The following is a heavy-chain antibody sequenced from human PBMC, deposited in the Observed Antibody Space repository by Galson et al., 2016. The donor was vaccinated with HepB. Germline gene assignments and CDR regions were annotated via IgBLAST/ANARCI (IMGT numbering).Heavy chain of an antibody. CDR2: TRSKTYGGTT. J-gene: IGHJ6*03. Sequence: SLRLSCAASGFTFTTYGMSWVRQAPGKGLEWVGFTRSKTYGGTTDYAASVKGRFTISRDDSKNILYLQMDYLTTGDTALYYCARISSSPGVIYYYYMDVWGKGITVTVSS. D-gene: IGHD6-13*01. CDR3: ARISSSPGVIYYYYMDV. V-gene: IGHV3-49*04. CDR1: GFTFTTYG.